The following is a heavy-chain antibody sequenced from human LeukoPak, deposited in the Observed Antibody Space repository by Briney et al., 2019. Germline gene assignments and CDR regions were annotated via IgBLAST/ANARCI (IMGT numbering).Heavy chain of an antibody. CDR3: ARAASFDY. CDR2: ISYDGSNK. CDR1: GFTFSSYA. V-gene: IGHV3-30-3*01. Sequence: GGSLRLSCAASGFTFSSYAMHWVRQAPGKGLEWVAVISYDGSNKYYADSVKGRFTISRDNSKNTLYLQMNSLRAEDTAVYYCARAASFDYWGQGTLATVSS. J-gene: IGHJ4*02.